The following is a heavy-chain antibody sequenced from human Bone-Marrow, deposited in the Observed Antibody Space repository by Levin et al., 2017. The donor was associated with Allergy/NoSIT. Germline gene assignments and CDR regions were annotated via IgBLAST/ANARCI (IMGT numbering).Heavy chain of an antibody. CDR2: INPNSGGT. J-gene: IGHJ5*02. V-gene: IGHV1-2*02. CDR3: ARVLPRIVVVVAAHNWFDP. CDR1: GYTFTGYY. Sequence: PEASVKVSCKASGYTFTGYYMHWVRQAPGQGLEWMGWINPNSGGTNYAQKFQGRVTMTRDTSISTAYMELSRLRSDDTAVYYCARVLPRIVVVVAAHNWFDPWGQGTLVTVSS. D-gene: IGHD2-15*01.